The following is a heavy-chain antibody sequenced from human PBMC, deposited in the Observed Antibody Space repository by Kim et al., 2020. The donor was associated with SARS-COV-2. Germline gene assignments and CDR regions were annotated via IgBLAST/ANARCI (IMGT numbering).Heavy chain of an antibody. Sequence: LKGRFTISGDNPKHTLYLQMNSLSPEDTATYYCTRGSTTSVHFYYGMDVWGQGTTVTVSS. J-gene: IGHJ6*02. D-gene: IGHD4-17*01. V-gene: IGHV3-23*01. CDR3: TRGSTTSVHFYYGMDV.